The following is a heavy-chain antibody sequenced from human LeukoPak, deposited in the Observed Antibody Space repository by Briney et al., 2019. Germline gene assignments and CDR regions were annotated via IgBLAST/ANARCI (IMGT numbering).Heavy chain of an antibody. V-gene: IGHV4-59*01. CDR1: GGSISSYY. CDR3: AGSGSGSYYSPWYFDL. J-gene: IGHJ2*01. D-gene: IGHD3-10*01. Sequence: PSETLSLTCTVSGGSISSYYWSWIRQPPGKGLEWIGYIYYSGSTNYNPSLKSRVTISVDTFKNQFSLRLSSVTAADTAVYYCAGSGSGSYYSPWYFDLWGRGTLVTVSS. CDR2: IYYSGST.